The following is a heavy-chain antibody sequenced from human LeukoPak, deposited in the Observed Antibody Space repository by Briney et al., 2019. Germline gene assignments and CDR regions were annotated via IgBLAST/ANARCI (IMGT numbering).Heavy chain of an antibody. Sequence: PSETLSLTCTVSGGSISSGSYYWSWIRQPAGKGLEWIGRIYTSGSTNYNPSLKSRVTISVDTSKNQFSLKLSSVTAADTAVYYCARRCIAARLLSPRRRPDMDVWGKGTTVTVSS. D-gene: IGHD6-6*01. J-gene: IGHJ6*03. CDR2: IYTSGST. V-gene: IGHV4-61*02. CDR1: GGSISSGSYY. CDR3: ARRCIAARLLSPRRRPDMDV.